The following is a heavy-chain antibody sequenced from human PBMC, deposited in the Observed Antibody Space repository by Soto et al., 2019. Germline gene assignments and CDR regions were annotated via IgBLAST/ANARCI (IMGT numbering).Heavy chain of an antibody. D-gene: IGHD3-22*01. V-gene: IGHV1-24*01. CDR1: VYTLTELS. CDR2: FDPEDGET. J-gene: IGHJ5*02. CDR3: ATGPVYDGWFDP. Sequence: ASATVSCKVSVYTLTELSMHWVRQAPGKGLEWMGGFDPEDGETIYAQKFQGRVTMTEDTSTDTAYMELSSLRSEDTAVYYCATGPVYDGWFDPWGQGTLVTVSS.